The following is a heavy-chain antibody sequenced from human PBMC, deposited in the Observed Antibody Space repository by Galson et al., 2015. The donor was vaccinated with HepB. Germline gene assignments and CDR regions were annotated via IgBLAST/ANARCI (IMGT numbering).Heavy chain of an antibody. V-gene: IGHV1-18*04. CDR1: GYTFTDFG. CDR3: TRDLGGSPGVFFDY. D-gene: IGHD1-26*01. CDR2: ISAYNGNT. Sequence: SVKVSCKASGYTFTDFGISWVRQAPGQGLEWMGWISAYNGNTYYTQSLQGRVTMTPDTSTSTAYMELRSLRSDDTAVYYCTRDLGGSPGVFFDYWGQGTLVTVSS. J-gene: IGHJ4*02.